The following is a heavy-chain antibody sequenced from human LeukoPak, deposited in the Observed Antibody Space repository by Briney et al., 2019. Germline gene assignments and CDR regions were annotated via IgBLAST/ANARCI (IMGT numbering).Heavy chain of an antibody. J-gene: IGHJ4*02. CDR1: GFTVSNNY. CDR2: IYTAGST. D-gene: IGHD3-9*01. CDR3: ATDYDVLTGYYSDVGY. V-gene: IGHV3-66*01. Sequence: GGSLRLSCATSGFTVSNNYMSWVRQAPGKGLEWVSIIYTAGSTYYADSVKGRFTTSSDNSKNTLYLQMNSLRAEDTAVYYCATDYDVLTGYYSDVGYWGQGTLVTVSS.